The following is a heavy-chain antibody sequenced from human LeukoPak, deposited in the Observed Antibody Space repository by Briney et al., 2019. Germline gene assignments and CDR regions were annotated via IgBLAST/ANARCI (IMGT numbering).Heavy chain of an antibody. J-gene: IGHJ3*02. CDR3: ARDRRLYTRNYSDAFDI. CDR1: GFTFSKYA. Sequence: GGSLRLSCSASGFTFSKYAMEWVRQAPGKGLEWVALISYEGNNTYSSCSLPRRFSISTPNSTTPLYLEVISLRAEDTAVYYCARDRRLYTRNYSDAFDIWGHGAMVTAS. CDR2: ISYEGNNT. D-gene: IGHD2-15*01. V-gene: IGHV3-30-3*01.